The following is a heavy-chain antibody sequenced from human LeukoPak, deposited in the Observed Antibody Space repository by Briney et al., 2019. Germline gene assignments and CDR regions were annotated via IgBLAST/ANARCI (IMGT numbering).Heavy chain of an antibody. CDR2: IWYDGSNK. CDR1: GFTFSSYG. Sequence: GGSLRLSCAASGFTFSSYGMHWVRQAPGKGLEWVAVIWYDGSNKYYADSVKGRFTISRDNSKNTLYLQMNSLRAEDTAVYYCARDEGSGSYYSGYFDYWGQGTLVTVSS. V-gene: IGHV3-33*01. D-gene: IGHD1-26*01. J-gene: IGHJ4*02. CDR3: ARDEGSGSYYSGYFDY.